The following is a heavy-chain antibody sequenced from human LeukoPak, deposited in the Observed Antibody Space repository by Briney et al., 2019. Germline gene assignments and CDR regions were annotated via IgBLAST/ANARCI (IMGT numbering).Heavy chain of an antibody. CDR1: GYTFTSYY. CDR2: INPSGGST. V-gene: IGHV1-46*01. J-gene: IGHJ6*04. Sequence: ASVKVSCKASGYTFTSYYMHWVRQAPGQGLEWMGIINPSGGSTSYAQKFQGRVTMTRDTSTSTVYMELSSLRSEDTAVYYCARAPPGYSYGLYPNAMDVWGKGTTVTVSS. CDR3: ARAPPGYSYGLYPNAMDV. D-gene: IGHD5-18*01.